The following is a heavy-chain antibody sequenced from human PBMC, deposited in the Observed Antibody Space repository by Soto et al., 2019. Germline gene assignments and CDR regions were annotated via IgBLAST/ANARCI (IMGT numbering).Heavy chain of an antibody. Sequence: ASVKVSCKASGYTFTSYYMHWVRQAPGQGLEWMGIINPSGGSTSYAQKFQGRVTMTRDTSTSTVYMELSSLRSEDTAAYYCARDGGSSSYYYYYYGMDVWGQGTTVTVSS. CDR1: GYTFTSYY. CDR3: ARDGGSSSYYYYYYGMDV. V-gene: IGHV1-46*01. CDR2: INPSGGST. D-gene: IGHD3-10*01. J-gene: IGHJ6*02.